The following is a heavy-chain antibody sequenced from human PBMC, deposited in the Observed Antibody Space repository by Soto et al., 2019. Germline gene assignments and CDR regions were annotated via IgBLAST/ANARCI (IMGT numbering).Heavy chain of an antibody. CDR3: AKDIYSGYEDYYYYGMDV. D-gene: IGHD5-12*01. V-gene: IGHV3-30*18. J-gene: IGHJ6*02. Sequence: GESLKISCAASGFTFSSYGMHWVRQAPGKGLEWVAVISYDGSNKYYADSVKGRFTISRDNSKNTLYLQMNSLRAEDTAVYYCAKDIYSGYEDYYYYGMDVWGQGTTVTVSS. CDR2: ISYDGSNK. CDR1: GFTFSSYG.